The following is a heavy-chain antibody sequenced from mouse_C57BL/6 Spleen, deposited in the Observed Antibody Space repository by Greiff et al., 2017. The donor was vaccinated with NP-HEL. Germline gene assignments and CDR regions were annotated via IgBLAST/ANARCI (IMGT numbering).Heavy chain of an antibody. D-gene: IGHD4-1*01. CDR2: ISYDGSN. CDR1: GYSITSGYY. V-gene: IGHV3-6*01. J-gene: IGHJ2*01. Sequence: EVKLQESGPGLVKPSQSLSLTCSVTGYSITSGYYWNWIRQFPGNKLEWMGYISYDGSNNYNPSLKNRITITRDTSKNQFFLKLNSVTTEDTATYYCARKGNWADYWGQGTTLTVSS. CDR3: ARKGNWADY.